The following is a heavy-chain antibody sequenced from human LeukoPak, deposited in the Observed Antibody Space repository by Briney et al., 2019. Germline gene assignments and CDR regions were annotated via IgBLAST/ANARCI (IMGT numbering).Heavy chain of an antibody. CDR1: GFTFSSYA. V-gene: IGHV3-23*01. Sequence: GGSLRLSCAASGFTFSSYAMNWVRQAPGKGLEWVSRISGNGGSTYYADSVKGRFTISRDNSENTVYLQMNSLRAEDTAVYYCAKDAQRGFDYSNSLEYWGQGDLVTVSS. CDR2: ISGNGGST. CDR3: AKDAQRGFDYSNSLEY. D-gene: IGHD4-11*01. J-gene: IGHJ4*02.